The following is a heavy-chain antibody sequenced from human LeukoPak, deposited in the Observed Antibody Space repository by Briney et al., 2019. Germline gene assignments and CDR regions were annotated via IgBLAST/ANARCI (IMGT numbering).Heavy chain of an antibody. CDR1: GFTVSSNY. D-gene: IGHD3-10*01. CDR3: AKRDYHGSGTHGLLDY. J-gene: IGHJ4*02. CDR2: IYSGGST. Sequence: GGSLRLSCAASGFTVSSNYMSWVRQAPGKGLEWVSVIYSGGSTYYADSVKGRFTISRDNSKNTLYLQMNSLRTEDTAVYYCAKRDYHGSGTHGLLDYWGQGTLVTVSS. V-gene: IGHV3-66*04.